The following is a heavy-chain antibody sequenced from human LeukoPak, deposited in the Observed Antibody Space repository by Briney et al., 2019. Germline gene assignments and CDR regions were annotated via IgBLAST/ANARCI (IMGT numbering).Heavy chain of an antibody. J-gene: IGHJ5*02. Sequence: SETLSLTCAVYGGSFSGYYWSWIRQPPGNGLEWIGEINHSGSTNYNPSLKSRVTISVDTSKNQFSLKLSSVTAADTAVYYCARGRIRIWFGESNWFDPWGQGTLVTVSS. D-gene: IGHD3-10*01. V-gene: IGHV4-34*01. CDR1: GGSFSGYY. CDR3: ARGRIRIWFGESNWFDP. CDR2: INHSGST.